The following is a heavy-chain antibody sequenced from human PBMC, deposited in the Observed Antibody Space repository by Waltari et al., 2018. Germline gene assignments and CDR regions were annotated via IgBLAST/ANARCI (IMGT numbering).Heavy chain of an antibody. CDR2: INPNSGGT. CDR3: ARELIRVRGVLDY. V-gene: IGHV1-2*06. D-gene: IGHD3-10*01. CDR1: GYTFTGYY. J-gene: IGHJ4*02. Sequence: QVQLVQSGAEVKKPGASVKVSCKASGYTFTGYYMHWVRQAPGQGLEWMGRINPNSGGTNYAQKCQGRVTMTRDTSISTAYMELSRLRSDDTAVYYCARELIRVRGVLDYWGQGTLVIVSS.